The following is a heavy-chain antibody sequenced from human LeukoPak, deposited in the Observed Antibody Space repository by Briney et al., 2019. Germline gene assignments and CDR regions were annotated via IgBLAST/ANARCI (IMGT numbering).Heavy chain of an antibody. CDR3: ARDGLAAATLHWCFDL. J-gene: IGHJ2*01. D-gene: IGHD2-15*01. CDR1: GFTFSSYS. CDR2: ISSSSSYI. Sequence: PGGSLRLSCAASGFTFSSYSMNWVRQAPGKGLEWVSSISSSSSYIYYADSVKGRFTISKDNARNSLYLQMNSLRAEDTAVYYCARDGLAAATLHWCFDLWGRGTLVTVSS. V-gene: IGHV3-21*01.